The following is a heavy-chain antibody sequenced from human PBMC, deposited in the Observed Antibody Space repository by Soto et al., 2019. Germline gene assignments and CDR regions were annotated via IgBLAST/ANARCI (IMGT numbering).Heavy chain of an antibody. J-gene: IGHJ5*02. CDR3: ARLPYNYYDSSGHGPDP. V-gene: IGHV3-48*03. Sequence: GRSLRLSCVVSGFTSGLTSSTYAMNWGRQPPGKGLEWVSYISSSGSTIYYADSLKGRFTISRDNAKNSLYLQMNSLRAEETAVYYCARLPYNYYDSSGHGPDPWAQGTRVTVSS. D-gene: IGHD3-22*01. CDR2: ISSSGSTI. CDR1: GFTSGLTSSTYA.